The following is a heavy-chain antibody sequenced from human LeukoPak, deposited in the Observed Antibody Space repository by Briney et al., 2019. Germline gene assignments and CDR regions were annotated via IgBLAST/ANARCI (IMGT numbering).Heavy chain of an antibody. D-gene: IGHD3-22*01. CDR2: ISSSSSYI. Sequence: GGSLRLSCAASGFTFSSYSMNWVRQAPGKGLEWVSSISSSSSYIYYADSVKGRFTISRDNAKNSLYLQMNSLRAKDTAVYYCARAPRQDYYDSSGYPRMDAFDIWGQGTMVTVSS. V-gene: IGHV3-21*01. CDR3: ARAPRQDYYDSSGYPRMDAFDI. CDR1: GFTFSSYS. J-gene: IGHJ3*02.